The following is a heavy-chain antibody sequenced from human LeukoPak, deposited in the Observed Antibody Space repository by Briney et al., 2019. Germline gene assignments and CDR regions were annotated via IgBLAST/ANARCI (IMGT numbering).Heavy chain of an antibody. CDR3: ARGSPGSGYLTY. CDR1: GFTFSSYT. CDR2: ISTSSSTI. D-gene: IGHD3-3*01. V-gene: IGHV3-48*02. Sequence: GGFLRLSCAASGFTFSSYTMSWVRQAPGKGLEWVSYISTSSSTIYYADSVKGRFTISRDNAKNSLSLQMNSLRDEDTAVYYCARGSPGSGYLTYWGQGTLVTVSS. J-gene: IGHJ4*02.